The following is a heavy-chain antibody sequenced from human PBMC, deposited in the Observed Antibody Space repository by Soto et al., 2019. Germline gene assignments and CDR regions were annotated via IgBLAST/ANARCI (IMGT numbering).Heavy chain of an antibody. CDR1: GYMFTYYH. D-gene: IGHD6-13*01. Sequence: ASVKVSCKASGYMFTYYHVHWVRQAPGQGLEWMGWMNPNSGNTGYAQKFQGRVTMTRNTSISTAYMELSSLRSEDTAVYYCAGDTYESSWSYYYYGMDVWGQGTTVTVSS. V-gene: IGHV1-8*02. J-gene: IGHJ6*02. CDR2: MNPNSGNT. CDR3: AGDTYESSWSYYYYGMDV.